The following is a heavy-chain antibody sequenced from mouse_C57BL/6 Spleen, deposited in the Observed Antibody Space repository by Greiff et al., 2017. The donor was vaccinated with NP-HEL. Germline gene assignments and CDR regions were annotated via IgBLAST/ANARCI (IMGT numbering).Heavy chain of an antibody. Sequence: QVQLKESGPGLVAPSQSLSITCTVSGFSLTSYGVHWVRQPPGKGLEWLVVIWSDGSTTYNSALKSRLSISKDNSKSQVFLKMNSLQTDDTAMYYCARHGDNSNYVEAMDYWGQGTSVTVSS. CDR3: ARHGDNSNYVEAMDY. V-gene: IGHV2-6-1*01. CDR1: GFSLTSYG. CDR2: IWSDGST. D-gene: IGHD2-5*01. J-gene: IGHJ4*01.